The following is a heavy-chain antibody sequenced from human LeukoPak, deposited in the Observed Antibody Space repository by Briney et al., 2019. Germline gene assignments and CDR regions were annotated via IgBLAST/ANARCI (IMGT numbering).Heavy chain of an antibody. CDR2: IYYYGSYK. Sequence: GGSLRLSCAASGFTFSSYGMHWVRQAPGTGLEWVAVIYYYGSYKYYADSVKGRLTISRDNSKKTLYLQMYSLRAKDTAVYNCAKDRDSSGYYYLGADYWGQGTLVTVSS. CDR3: AKDRDSSGYYYLGADY. D-gene: IGHD3-22*01. J-gene: IGHJ4*02. V-gene: IGHV3-30*18. CDR1: GFTFSSYG.